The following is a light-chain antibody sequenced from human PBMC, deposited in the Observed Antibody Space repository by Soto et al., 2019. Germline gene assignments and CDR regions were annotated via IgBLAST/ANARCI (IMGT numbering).Light chain of an antibody. V-gene: IGLV2-14*01. CDR1: SSDVGGYTY. CDR3: SSYTTRNTVL. Sequence: QSVLTQPASVSGSPGQSITISCTGTSSDVGGYTYVSWYQQYPGRAPKLMIYEVSNRPSGVSNRFSGSKSGNTASLTISGLQAEDEADYYCSSYTTRNTVLFGGGTQLTVL. J-gene: IGLJ2*01. CDR2: EVS.